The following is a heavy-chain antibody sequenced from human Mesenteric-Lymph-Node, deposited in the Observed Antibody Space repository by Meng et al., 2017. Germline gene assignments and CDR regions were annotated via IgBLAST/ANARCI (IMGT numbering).Heavy chain of an antibody. CDR3: ARAPLIPVAGNSYDAFDI. D-gene: IGHD6-19*01. V-gene: IGHV3-11*04. CDR2: ISSSGSTI. CDR1: GLTFSDYY. J-gene: IGHJ3*02. Sequence: GESLKISCAASGLTFSDYYMSWIRQAPGKGLEWVSYISSSGSTIYYADSVKGRFTISRDNSKNTRFLQMNSLRVEDTAVYYCARAPLIPVAGNSYDAFDIWGQGTMVTVSS.